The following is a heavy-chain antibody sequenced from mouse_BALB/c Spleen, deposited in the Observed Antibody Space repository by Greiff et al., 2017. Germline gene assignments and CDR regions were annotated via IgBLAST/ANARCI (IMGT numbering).Heavy chain of an antibody. CDR1: GYTFTSYW. CDR3: ARKDYGSSYGWYFDV. J-gene: IGHJ1*01. D-gene: IGHD1-1*01. CDR2: INPSNGRT. V-gene: IGHV1S81*02. Sequence: QVQLQQPGAELVKPGASVKLSCKASGYTFTSYWMHWVKQRPGQGLEWIGEINPSNGRTNYNEKFKSKATLTVDKSSSTAYMQLSSLTSEDSAVYYCARKDYGSSYGWYFDVWGAGTTVTVSS.